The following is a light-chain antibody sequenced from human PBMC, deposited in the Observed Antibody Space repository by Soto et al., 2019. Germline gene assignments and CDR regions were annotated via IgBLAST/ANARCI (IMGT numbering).Light chain of an antibody. CDR3: QQYGSSLFT. Sequence: EIVLTQSPGTLSLSPGERATLSCRASQSVISSYLAGYQQKPGQAPRLLIYGASSRATGIPNRFSGSGSGTEFTLTISSLEAEDVAVYYCQQYGSSLFTFGGGTKVEIK. V-gene: IGKV3-20*01. CDR1: QSVISSY. CDR2: GAS. J-gene: IGKJ4*01.